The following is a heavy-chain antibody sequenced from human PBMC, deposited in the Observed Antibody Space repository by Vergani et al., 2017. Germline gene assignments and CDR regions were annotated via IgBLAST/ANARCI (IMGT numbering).Heavy chain of an antibody. D-gene: IGHD3-10*01. Sequence: EVQLVESGGGLVQPGGSLRLSCAASGFTVSSNYMSWVRQAPGKGLEWVSVIYSGGSTYYADSVKGRFTISRDNSKNTLYLQMNSLRAEDTAVYYCARDRRGPAAHYGMDVWGQGTTVTVSS. J-gene: IGHJ6*02. CDR3: ARDRRGPAAHYGMDV. V-gene: IGHV3-66*02. CDR2: IYSGGST. CDR1: GFTVSSNY.